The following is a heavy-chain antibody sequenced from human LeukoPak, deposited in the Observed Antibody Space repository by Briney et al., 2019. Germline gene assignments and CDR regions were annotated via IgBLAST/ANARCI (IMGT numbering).Heavy chain of an antibody. V-gene: IGHV4-34*01. Sequence: PSETLSLTCAVYGGSFSGYYWSWIRQPPGKGLEWIGEINHSGSTNYNPSLKSRVTISVDTSKNQISLKLSSVTAADTAVYYCARGIWTGYDRGAFDPWGQGTLVTVSS. D-gene: IGHD3/OR15-3a*01. J-gene: IGHJ5*02. CDR2: INHSGST. CDR3: ARGIWTGYDRGAFDP. CDR1: GGSFSGYY.